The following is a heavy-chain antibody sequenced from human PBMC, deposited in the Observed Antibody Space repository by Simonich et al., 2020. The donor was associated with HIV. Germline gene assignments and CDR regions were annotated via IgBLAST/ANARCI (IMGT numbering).Heavy chain of an antibody. V-gene: IGHV3-9*01. CDR3: ARGLHINSWYWYFDL. Sequence: EVQLVESGGGLVQPGRSLRLSCAASGFTFADYAMHWVRQAPGKGLEWVSGISWNGGGIGYADSVKGRFTISRDNAKNSLYLQMNSLRAEDTAVYYCARGLHINSWYWYFDLWGRGTLVTVSS. J-gene: IGHJ2*01. CDR2: ISWNGGGI. D-gene: IGHD6-13*01. CDR1: GFTFADYA.